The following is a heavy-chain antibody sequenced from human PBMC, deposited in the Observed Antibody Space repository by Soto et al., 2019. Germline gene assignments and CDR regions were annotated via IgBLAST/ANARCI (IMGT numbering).Heavy chain of an antibody. J-gene: IGHJ6*03. V-gene: IGHV4-4*09. Sequence: QLQMKESGPGLVKPSETRSLTGPASGDSFRNQYWSWIRRPPGRGLEWIGYIYRSGSTKYNPSLKSRLTISVDTSKNQFSLKLSSVTAADTAVYYCARTLDYGHMDVWGKGTTVTVSS. CDR3: ARTLDYGHMDV. CDR1: GDSFRNQY. CDR2: IYRSGST. D-gene: IGHD3-16*01.